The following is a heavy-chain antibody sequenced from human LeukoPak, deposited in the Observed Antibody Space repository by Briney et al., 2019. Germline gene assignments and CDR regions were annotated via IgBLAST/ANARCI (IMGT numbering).Heavy chain of an antibody. V-gene: IGHV4-4*09. Sequence: SETLSLTCTVSGGSISSYYWSWLRQPPGKGLEWIGYIYTSGSTNYNPSLKSRVTISVDTSKNQFSLKLSSVTAADTAVYYCARVVVPAAILGDPEHDYYYYYMDVWGKGTTVTVSS. CDR2: IYTSGST. J-gene: IGHJ6*03. D-gene: IGHD2-2*02. CDR1: GGSISSYY. CDR3: ARVVVPAAILGDPEHDYYYYYMDV.